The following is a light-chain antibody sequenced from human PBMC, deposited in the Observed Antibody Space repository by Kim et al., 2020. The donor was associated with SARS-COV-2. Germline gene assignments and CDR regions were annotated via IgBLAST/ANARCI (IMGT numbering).Light chain of an antibody. CDR2: GAS. J-gene: IGKJ4*01. V-gene: IGKV3-20*01. CDR3: QQYGSSPLT. CDR1: QSVGSSF. Sequence: SPGERATLSCRASQSVGSSFFAWYQQQPGQAPRLLLCGASSRAASIPDMISGSGSGADFTLTISRLEPEDFAVYYCQQYGSSPLTFGGGTKVDIK.